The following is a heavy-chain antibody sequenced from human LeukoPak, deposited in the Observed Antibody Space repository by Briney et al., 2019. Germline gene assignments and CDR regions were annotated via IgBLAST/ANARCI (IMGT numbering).Heavy chain of an antibody. J-gene: IGHJ3*02. D-gene: IGHD1-26*01. CDR3: ARDPSYRGFDAFDI. CDR2: ISSSSSYI. V-gene: IGHV3-21*01. CDR1: GFTFSNYS. Sequence: PGGSLRLSCSASGFTFSNYSISWVRQAPGKGLEWVSSISSSSSYIYYADSVKGRFTISRDNAKNSLYLQMNYLRAEDTAVYYCARDPSYRGFDAFDIWGQGTMVTVSS.